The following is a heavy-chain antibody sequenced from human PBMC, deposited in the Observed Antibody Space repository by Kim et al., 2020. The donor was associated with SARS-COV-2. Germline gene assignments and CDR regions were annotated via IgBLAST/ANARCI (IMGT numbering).Heavy chain of an antibody. CDR3: ATADRLLWFGELNY. Sequence: AQKFQGRVTMTEDTSTDTAYMELSSLRSEDTAVYYCATADRLLWFGELNYWGQGTLVTVSS. J-gene: IGHJ4*02. D-gene: IGHD3-10*01. V-gene: IGHV1-24*01.